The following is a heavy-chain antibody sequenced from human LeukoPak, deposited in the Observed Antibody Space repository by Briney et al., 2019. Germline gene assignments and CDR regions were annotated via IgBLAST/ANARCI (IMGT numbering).Heavy chain of an antibody. CDR3: AREGSGSYLNWFDP. D-gene: IGHD3-10*01. CDR2: LHNSGST. Sequence: PSETRSLTCTVAGGFISGYYWGWIRQPPGKGLEWIGCLHNSGSTNYNPSLKSRVTTSGDASTTQFSLKLSSVAAADTAVYYCAREGSGSYLNWFDPWGQGTLVTVSS. CDR1: GGFISGYY. J-gene: IGHJ5*02. V-gene: IGHV4-59*12.